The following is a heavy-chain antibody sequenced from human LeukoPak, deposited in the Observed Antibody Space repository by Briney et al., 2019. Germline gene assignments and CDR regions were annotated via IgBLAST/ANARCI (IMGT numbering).Heavy chain of an antibody. CDR3: ARGRYSSGCDY. Sequence: SETLSLTCAVYGGSFSGYYWSWTRQPPGKGLEWIGEINHSGSTNYNPSLKSRVTISVDTSKNQFSLKLSSVTAADTAVYYCARGRYSSGCDYWGQGTLVTVSS. D-gene: IGHD6-19*01. CDR1: GGSFSGYY. CDR2: INHSGST. V-gene: IGHV4-34*01. J-gene: IGHJ4*02.